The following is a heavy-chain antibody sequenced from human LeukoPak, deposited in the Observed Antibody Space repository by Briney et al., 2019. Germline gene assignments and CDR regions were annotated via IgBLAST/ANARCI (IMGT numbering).Heavy chain of an antibody. V-gene: IGHV4-38-2*02. CDR2: ISHSGSA. J-gene: IGHJ4*02. Sequence: SETLSLTCTVPAKSIRSADFWGWIRQPPGKGLEWIGSISHSGSAYYNPSLKSRVTISVDTSKNQFSLKLTSVTAADTAVYYCARGGGYCNSVSCYFDYWGQGTLVTVSS. CDR1: AKSIRSADF. D-gene: IGHD2-2*01. CDR3: ARGGGYCNSVSCYFDY.